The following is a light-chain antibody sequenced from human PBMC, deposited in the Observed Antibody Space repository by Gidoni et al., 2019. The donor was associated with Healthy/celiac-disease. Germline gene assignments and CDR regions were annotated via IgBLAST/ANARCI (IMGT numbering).Light chain of an antibody. Sequence: EIVLTQSPATLSLSPGERATLSCRASQSVSSYLAWYQQKPGQDPRLLIYDASNRATGIPARFSCRVSGTGFTLAISSLEPEDFAVYNCQQRSNWPLTFGPGTKVDIK. CDR2: DAS. J-gene: IGKJ3*01. CDR3: QQRSNWPLT. CDR1: QSVSSY. V-gene: IGKV3-11*01.